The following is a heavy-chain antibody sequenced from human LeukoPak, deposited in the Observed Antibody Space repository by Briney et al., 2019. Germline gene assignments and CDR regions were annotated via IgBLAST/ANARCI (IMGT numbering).Heavy chain of an antibody. D-gene: IGHD3-3*01. CDR1: GYTFTGYY. V-gene: IGHV1-2*02. CDR3: ARSPQETYYDFWSGYYTSWLYDY. J-gene: IGHJ4*02. Sequence: ASVKVSCKASGYTFTGYYMHWVRQAPGQGLEWMGWINPNSGGTNYAQKFRGRVTMTRDTSISTAYMELSRLRSDDTAVYYCARSPQETYYDFWSGYYTSWLYDYWGQGTLVTVSS. CDR2: INPNSGGT.